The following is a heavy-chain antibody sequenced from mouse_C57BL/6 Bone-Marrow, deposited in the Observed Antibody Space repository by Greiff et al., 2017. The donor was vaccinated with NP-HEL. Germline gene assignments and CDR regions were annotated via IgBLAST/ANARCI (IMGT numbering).Heavy chain of an antibody. CDR3: ARRGYYGSSSSFAY. CDR2: ISSGGSST. D-gene: IGHD1-1*01. V-gene: IGHV5-6*01. Sequence: EVQLVESGGDLVKPGGSLKLSCAASGFTFSRYGLSWVRQTPDKRLAWVATISSGGSSTYYPDSVKGRFTISRDNAKNTLYLQMSSLKSEDTAMYYCARRGYYGSSSSFAYWGQGTLVTVSA. J-gene: IGHJ3*01. CDR1: GFTFSRYG.